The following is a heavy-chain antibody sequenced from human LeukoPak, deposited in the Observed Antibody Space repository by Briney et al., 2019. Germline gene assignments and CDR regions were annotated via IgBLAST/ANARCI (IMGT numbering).Heavy chain of an antibody. CDR1: GFTFSSYA. CDR3: VKGGDPDYGDWAYYHYYYTMDV. V-gene: IGHV3-23*01. D-gene: IGHD4-17*01. Sequence: QSGGSLRLSCAASGFTFSSYAMSWVRQAPGKGLEWVSTISGRGGSGGTPYYADSVKGRFTISRDNSKNTLYLQLSSLRAEDTAVYYCVKGGDPDYGDWAYYHYYYTMDVWGQGTTVTVSS. J-gene: IGHJ6*02. CDR2: ISGRGGSGGTP.